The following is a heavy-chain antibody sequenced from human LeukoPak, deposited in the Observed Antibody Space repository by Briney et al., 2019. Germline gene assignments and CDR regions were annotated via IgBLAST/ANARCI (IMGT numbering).Heavy chain of an antibody. V-gene: IGHV3-20*04. Sequence: GGSLRLSCAASGFTFDDYDMSWVRQGPGKGLEWVSGINWNGGSTGYADSVKGRFTISRDNAKNSLYLQMNSLRAEDTAVYYCAKFLKTCSSGPYWGQGTLVTVSS. J-gene: IGHJ4*02. CDR3: AKFLKTCSSGPY. D-gene: IGHD6-19*01. CDR2: INWNGGST. CDR1: GFTFDDYD.